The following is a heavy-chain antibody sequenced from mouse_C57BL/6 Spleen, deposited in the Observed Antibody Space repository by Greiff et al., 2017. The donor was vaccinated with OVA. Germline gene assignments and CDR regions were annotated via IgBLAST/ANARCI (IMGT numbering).Heavy chain of an antibody. CDR1: GYTFTDYN. J-gene: IGHJ3*01. D-gene: IGHD2-4*01. CDR3: ARDDGSYYDYDEGFAY. V-gene: IGHV1-18*01. CDR2: INPNNGGT. Sequence: SGPELVKPGASVKIPCKASGYTFTDYNMDWVKQSHGKSLEWIGDINPNNGGTIYNQKFKGKATLTVDKSSSTAYMELRSLTSEDTAVYYGARDDGSYYDYDEGFAYWGQGTLVTVSA.